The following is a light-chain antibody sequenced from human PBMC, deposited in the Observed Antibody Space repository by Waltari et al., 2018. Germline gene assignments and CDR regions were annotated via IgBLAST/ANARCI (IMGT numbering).Light chain of an antibody. J-gene: IGLJ3*02. CDR1: SGHSNYA. CDR3: QTGGFGMWV. V-gene: IGLV4-69*01. Sequence: QLLLTQSPSASASLGASVKLTCTLSSGHSNYAIAWHQQQPDKGPRYLMKVNSDGSHIKGDGIPDRVSGSISGAERYLTISSLQSEDEADYYCQTGGFGMWVFGGGTKLTVL. CDR2: VNSDGSH.